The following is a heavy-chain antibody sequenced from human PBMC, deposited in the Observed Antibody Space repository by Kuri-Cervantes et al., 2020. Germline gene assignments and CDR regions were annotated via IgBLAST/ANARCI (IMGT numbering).Heavy chain of an antibody. CDR3: ARDRVVPAADAFISRGRGGMDV. CDR2: ISSSSSTI. J-gene: IGHJ6*02. D-gene: IGHD2-2*01. CDR1: GFTFSSYS. Sequence: LSLTCAASGFTFSSYSMNWVRQAPGKGLEWVSYISSSSSTIYYADSVKGRFTISRDNAKNSLYLQMNSLRGEDTAVYYCARDRVVPAADAFISRGRGGMDVWGQGTTVTVSS. V-gene: IGHV3-48*01.